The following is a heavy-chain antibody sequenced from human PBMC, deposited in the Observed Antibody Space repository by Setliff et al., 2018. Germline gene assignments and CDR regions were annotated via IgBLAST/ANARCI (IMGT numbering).Heavy chain of an antibody. CDR3: ATGPGVHGVRGVIPEGLHY. Sequence: ASVKVSCKASGYTFKTYGFTWVRQAPGQGLEWMGWISPYNGNTNSAQKFQGRVTITADTSTSTAYLELSSLKSEDTAVYYCATGPGVHGVRGVIPEGLHYWGQGTLVTVSS. V-gene: IGHV1-18*01. CDR2: ISPYNGNT. CDR1: GYTFKTYG. D-gene: IGHD3-10*01. J-gene: IGHJ4*02.